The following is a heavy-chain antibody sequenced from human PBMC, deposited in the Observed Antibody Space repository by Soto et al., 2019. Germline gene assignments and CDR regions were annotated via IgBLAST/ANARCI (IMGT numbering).Heavy chain of an antibody. CDR3: AKDREQQLVGYFVY. J-gene: IGHJ4*02. CDR2: ISGSGGST. Sequence: PGGSLRLSCAASGFTFSRYAMSWALQGPGKGLEWVSAISGSGGSTYYADSVKGRFTISRDNSKNTLYLQMNSLRAEDTAVYYCAKDREQQLVGYFVYWGQGTLVTVSS. CDR1: GFTFSRYA. V-gene: IGHV3-23*01. D-gene: IGHD6-13*01.